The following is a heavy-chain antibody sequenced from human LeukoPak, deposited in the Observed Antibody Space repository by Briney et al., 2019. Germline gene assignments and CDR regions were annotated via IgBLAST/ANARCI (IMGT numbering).Heavy chain of an antibody. Sequence: PSETLSLTCAVYGGSFSGYYWSWIRQPPGKGLEWIGEINHSGSTNYNPSLKSRVTISVDTSKNQFSLKLSSVTAADTAVYYCARDTRGYCSSTSCSHSNWFDPWGQGTLVTVSS. V-gene: IGHV4-34*01. J-gene: IGHJ5*02. D-gene: IGHD2-2*01. CDR1: GGSFSGYY. CDR3: ARDTRGYCSSTSCSHSNWFDP. CDR2: INHSGST.